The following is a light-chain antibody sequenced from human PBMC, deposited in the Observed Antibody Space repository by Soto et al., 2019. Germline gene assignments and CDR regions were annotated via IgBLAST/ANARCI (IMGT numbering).Light chain of an antibody. CDR2: APS. CDR1: QSITDY. V-gene: IGKV1-39*01. Sequence: DIQMTQSPSSLSASVGDRITITCRASQSITDYLNWYQQKPGQAPRLLIYAPSTLQSGVPSSFSGSGSGTDFTLTISSLQPEDFAIYICQQSYSTPTFGQGTKLEIK. CDR3: QQSYSTPT. J-gene: IGKJ2*01.